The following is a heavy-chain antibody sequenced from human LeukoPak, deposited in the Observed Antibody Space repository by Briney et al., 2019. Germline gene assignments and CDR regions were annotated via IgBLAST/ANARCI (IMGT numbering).Heavy chain of an antibody. J-gene: IGHJ4*02. Sequence: GGSLRLSCAASGFTFSSYAMSWVRQAPGKGLEWVSSISSSSSYIYYADSVKGRFTISRDNAKNSLYLQMNSLRAEDTAVYYCARAIGSGSLFDYWGQGTLVTVSS. V-gene: IGHV3-21*01. CDR1: GFTFSSYA. CDR2: ISSSSSYI. CDR3: ARAIGSGSLFDY. D-gene: IGHD3-10*01.